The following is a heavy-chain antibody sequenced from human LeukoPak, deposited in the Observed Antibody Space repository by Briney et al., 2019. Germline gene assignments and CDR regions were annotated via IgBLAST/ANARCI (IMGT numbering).Heavy chain of an antibody. CDR3: ARRRGVRGVQRYYFDY. CDR2: ISSSSSYI. Sequence: PGGSLRLSCAASGFTFSSYSMNWVRQAPGKGLEWVSSISSSSSYIYYADSVKGRFTISRDNAKNSLYLQMNSLRAEDTAVYYRARRRGVRGVQRYYFDYWGQGTLVTVSS. D-gene: IGHD3-10*01. J-gene: IGHJ4*02. CDR1: GFTFSSYS. V-gene: IGHV3-21*01.